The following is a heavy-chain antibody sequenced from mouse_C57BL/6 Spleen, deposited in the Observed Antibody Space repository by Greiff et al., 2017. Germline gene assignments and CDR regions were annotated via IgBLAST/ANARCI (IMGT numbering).Heavy chain of an antibody. CDR1: GFSFNTYA. CDR2: IRSKSNNYAT. V-gene: IGHV10-1*01. J-gene: IGHJ2*01. Sequence: EVNVVESGGGLVQPKGSLKLSCAASGFSFNTYAMNWVRQAPGKGLEWVARIRSKSNNYATYYADSVKDRFTISRDDSESMLYLQMNNLKTEDTAMYYCVRRGPTGEFDYWGQGTTLTVSS. CDR3: VRRGPTGEFDY. D-gene: IGHD1-1*01.